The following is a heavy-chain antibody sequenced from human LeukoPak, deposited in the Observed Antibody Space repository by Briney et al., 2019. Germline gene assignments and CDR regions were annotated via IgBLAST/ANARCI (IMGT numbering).Heavy chain of an antibody. J-gene: IGHJ3*02. Sequence: RSLRLSCAASRFPFSNYGVHWVRQAPGKGLEWLAVISYDGSNKYYADSVKGRFTISRDNSKNTLYLQMNSLKAEDTAVYFCARELGDCSSTSCYNEDAFDIWGQGTMVTVSS. V-gene: IGHV3-30*03. D-gene: IGHD2-2*02. CDR1: RFPFSNYG. CDR3: ARELGDCSSTSCYNEDAFDI. CDR2: ISYDGSNK.